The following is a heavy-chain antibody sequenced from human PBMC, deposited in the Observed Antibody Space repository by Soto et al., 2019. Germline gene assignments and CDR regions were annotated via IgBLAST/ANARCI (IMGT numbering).Heavy chain of an antibody. CDR2: IYTSGST. Sequence: AETLSLTCTACVCCISSYYGSWIRQPAGKGLEWIGHIYTSGSTNYNPSLKSRVTISVDTSKNQFSLKLSSVTAADTAVYYCASELGRKGIAVAGTRGYNWFDPWGQGTLVTVSS. J-gene: IGHJ5*02. CDR1: VCCISSYY. V-gene: IGHV4-4*07. D-gene: IGHD6-19*01. CDR3: ASELGRKGIAVAGTRGYNWFDP.